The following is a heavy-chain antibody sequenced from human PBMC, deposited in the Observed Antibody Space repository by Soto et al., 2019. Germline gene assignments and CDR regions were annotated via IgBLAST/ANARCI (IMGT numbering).Heavy chain of an antibody. CDR2: ISGYNGNT. Sequence: ASVKVSCKASGYTFTSYSFNWARQAPGQGLEWMGWISGYNGNTNYARKLQGRVTMTTDTSTSTAYMELRSLRSDDTAMYYCARSLGIAAAGTDWGQGTLVTSPQ. J-gene: IGHJ4*02. V-gene: IGHV1-18*01. CDR3: ARSLGIAAAGTD. D-gene: IGHD6-13*01. CDR1: GYTFTSYS.